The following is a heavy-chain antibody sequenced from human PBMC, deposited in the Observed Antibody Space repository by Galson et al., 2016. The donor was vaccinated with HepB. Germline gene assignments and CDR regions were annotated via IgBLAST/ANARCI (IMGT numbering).Heavy chain of an antibody. D-gene: IGHD3-9*01. J-gene: IGHJ2*01. CDR2: IKYDGTEK. CDR1: GFAFSRYP. CDR3: AREGDWWYFDL. V-gene: IGHV3-7*03. Sequence: LRLSCAASGFAFSRYPMSWVRQAPGKGLEWVANIKYDGTEKNYVDSVKGRFTISRDNAKNSVYLQMNSLRVEDTAVYYCAREGDWWYFDLWGRGALATVSS.